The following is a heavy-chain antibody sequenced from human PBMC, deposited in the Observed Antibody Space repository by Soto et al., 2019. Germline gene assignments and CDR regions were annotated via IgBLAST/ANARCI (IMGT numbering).Heavy chain of an antibody. D-gene: IGHD2-15*01. V-gene: IGHV5-51*01. CDR2: IYPGDSDT. J-gene: IGHJ3*02. CDR3: ASFRRYCSGGSCPGDAFDI. CDR1: GYSFTSYW. Sequence: PGESLKISCKGSGYSFTSYWIGWVRQMPGKGLEWMGIIYPGDSDTRYSPSFQGQVTISADKSISTAYLQWSSLKASDTAMYYCASFRRYCSGGSCPGDAFDIWGQGTMVTVSS.